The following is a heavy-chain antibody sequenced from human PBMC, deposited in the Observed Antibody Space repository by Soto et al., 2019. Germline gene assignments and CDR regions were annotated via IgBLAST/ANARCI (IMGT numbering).Heavy chain of an antibody. V-gene: IGHV3-23*01. CDR3: AKGILLSPSSGNY. D-gene: IGHD6-19*01. Sequence: GGSLRLSCAASGFTLSSYAMSWVRQAPGKGLEWVSAISGSGGSTYYADSVKGRFTISRDNSKNTLYLQMNSLRAEDTAVYYCAKGILLSPSSGNYWGQGTLVTVSS. CDR2: ISGSGGST. J-gene: IGHJ4*02. CDR1: GFTLSSYA.